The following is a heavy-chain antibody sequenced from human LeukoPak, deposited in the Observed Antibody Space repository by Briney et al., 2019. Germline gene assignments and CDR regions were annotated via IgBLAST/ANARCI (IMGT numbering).Heavy chain of an antibody. CDR3: ARNQRSTSIGTLYYYYGMDV. CDR1: GGSISSSNW. J-gene: IGHJ6*02. V-gene: IGHV4-4*02. Sequence: PSQTLSLICAVSGGSISSSNWWSWVRQPPGKGLEWIGEIYHSGSTNYNPSLKSRVTISVDKSKNQFSLKLSSVTAADTAVYYCARNQRSTSIGTLYYYYGMDVWGQGTTVTVSS. D-gene: IGHD2-2*01. CDR2: IYHSGST.